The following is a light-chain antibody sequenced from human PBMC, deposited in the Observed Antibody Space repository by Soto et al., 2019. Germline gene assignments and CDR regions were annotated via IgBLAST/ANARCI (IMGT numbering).Light chain of an antibody. CDR3: QQRSNWSWT. V-gene: IGKV3-11*01. CDR1: QSVSSY. CDR2: DAS. J-gene: IGKJ1*01. Sequence: EIVLTQSPATLSLSPGERATLSCRASQSVSSYLALYQQKPGQAPRLLIYDASNRATGIPARFSGSGSGTDFTLTISSLEPEDFAVYYCQQRSNWSWTFGQGTKVDIK.